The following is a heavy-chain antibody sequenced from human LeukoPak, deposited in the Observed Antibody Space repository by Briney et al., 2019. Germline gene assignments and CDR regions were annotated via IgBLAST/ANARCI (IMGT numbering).Heavy chain of an antibody. Sequence: GGSLRLSCAASKFAFSSYAMSWVRQAPGKGLEWVARIKQGGSETSYVDSVKGRFTVSRDNAKNSVYLQLSSLRAEDTAVYYCARWRGAQSEFVYWGQGSLVTVSS. J-gene: IGHJ4*02. CDR1: KFAFSSYA. CDR3: ARWRGAQSEFVY. V-gene: IGHV3-7*01. D-gene: IGHD3-3*01. CDR2: IKQGGSET.